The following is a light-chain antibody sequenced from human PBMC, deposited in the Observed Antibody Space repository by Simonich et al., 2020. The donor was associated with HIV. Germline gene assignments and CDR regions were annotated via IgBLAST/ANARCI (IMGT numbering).Light chain of an antibody. Sequence: DIQMTQSPSSLSASVGNRVTITCRASPSISSWLAWYQQKPGKAPKLLIYKASSLESGVPSRFSGSGSGTEFTLTISSLQPDDFATYYCQQYNNYSPTFGQGTKVEIK. J-gene: IGKJ1*01. CDR1: PSISSW. CDR3: QQYNNYSPT. V-gene: IGKV1-5*03. CDR2: KAS.